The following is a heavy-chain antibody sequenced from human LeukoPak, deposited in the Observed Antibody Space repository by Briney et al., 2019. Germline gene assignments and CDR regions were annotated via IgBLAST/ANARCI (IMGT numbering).Heavy chain of an antibody. CDR1: GFTVSSNY. Sequence: GGSLRLSCVASGFTVSSNYMSWVRQAPGKGLEWVSLTYSSDGAYYADSVKGRFTISRDNSKNTLYLQMNSLRAEDTAVYYCARDADSWGQGTLVTVSA. CDR2: TYSSDGA. CDR3: ARDADS. V-gene: IGHV3-66*01. J-gene: IGHJ4*02.